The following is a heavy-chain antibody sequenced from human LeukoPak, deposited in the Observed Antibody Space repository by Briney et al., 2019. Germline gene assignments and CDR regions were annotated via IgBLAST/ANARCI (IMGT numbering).Heavy chain of an antibody. D-gene: IGHD2-15*01. CDR3: AKLACSGGGCGTDY. V-gene: IGHV3-23*01. CDR2: ISDSGGST. CDR1: GFTFSSYA. Sequence: GGSLRLSCAASGFTFSSYAMSWVRQAPGKGLVWVSAISDSGGSTYYADSVKGRFTISRDNSKSTLYLQMNSLRAEDTAVYYCAKLACSGGGCGTDYWGQGTLVTVSS. J-gene: IGHJ4*02.